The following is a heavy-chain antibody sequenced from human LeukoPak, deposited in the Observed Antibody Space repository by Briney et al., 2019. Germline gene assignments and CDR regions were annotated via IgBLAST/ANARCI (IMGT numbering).Heavy chain of an antibody. CDR1: GGSFSGYY. V-gene: IGHV4-34*01. J-gene: IGHJ6*03. D-gene: IGHD5-18*01. CDR2: INHSGST. Sequence: SETLSLTCAVYGGSFSGYYWSWIRQPPGKGLEWIGEINHSGSTNYNPSLKSRVTISVDTSKNQFSLKLSSVTAADTAVYYCARVRYSYGFGNYYYYYMDVWGKGTTVTVSS. CDR3: ARVRYSYGFGNYYYYYMDV.